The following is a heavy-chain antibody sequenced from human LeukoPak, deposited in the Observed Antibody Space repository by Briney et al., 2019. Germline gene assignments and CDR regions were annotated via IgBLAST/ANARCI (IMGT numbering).Heavy chain of an antibody. CDR1: GGSFSGYY. Sequence: SETLSLTCAVYGGSFSGYYWSWIRQPPGKGLEWIGEINHSGSTNYNPSLKSRVTISVDTSKNQFSLKLSSVTAADTAVYYCAREPILYCSGGSCYSAWFDPWGQGTLVTVSS. CDR3: AREPILYCSGGSCYSAWFDP. D-gene: IGHD2-15*01. V-gene: IGHV4-34*01. J-gene: IGHJ5*02. CDR2: INHSGST.